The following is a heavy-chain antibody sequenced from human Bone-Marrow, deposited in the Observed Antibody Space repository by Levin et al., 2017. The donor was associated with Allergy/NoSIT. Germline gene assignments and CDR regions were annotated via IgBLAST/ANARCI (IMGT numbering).Heavy chain of an antibody. V-gene: IGHV3-66*02. CDR1: GFSVSRSY. Sequence: GESLKISCTASGFSVSRSYMSWVRQAPGKGLEWVSVIYGGDTTFYGDSVKGRFTIPRDTARNTVSLEMNSLRAEDTAIYYCARTPIRGSYRRYYFDYWGQGTLVTVSS. CDR2: IYGGDTT. D-gene: IGHD3-16*02. J-gene: IGHJ4*01. CDR3: ARTPIRGSYRRYYFDY.